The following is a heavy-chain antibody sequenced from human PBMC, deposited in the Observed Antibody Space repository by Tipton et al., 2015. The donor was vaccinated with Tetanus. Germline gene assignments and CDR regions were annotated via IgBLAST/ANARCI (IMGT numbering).Heavy chain of an antibody. CDR2: ISYDGSKK. V-gene: IGHV3-30-3*01. CDR1: GFTLSRYT. D-gene: IGHD3-10*01. CDR3: ARDRRGGLWLDGGFDY. Sequence: RSLRLSCAASGFTLSRYTLNWVRQAPGKGLESVAIISYDGSKKYYADSVKGRFTISRDNSKNALYLQMNSLRVEDTAMYYCARDRRGGLWLDGGFDYWGQGTLVTVSS. J-gene: IGHJ4*02.